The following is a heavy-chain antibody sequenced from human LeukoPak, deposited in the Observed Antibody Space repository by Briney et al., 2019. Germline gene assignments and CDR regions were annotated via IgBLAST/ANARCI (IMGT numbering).Heavy chain of an antibody. CDR1: GFTFSSYW. J-gene: IGHJ4*02. CDR2: IKQDGSEK. CDR3: ARALTGVIFDN. D-gene: IGHD3-9*01. V-gene: IGHV3-7*04. Sequence: PGGSLRLSCAASGFTFSSYWMSWVRQAPGKGLEWVANIKQDGSEKYYVDSVKGRFTISRDNAKNTLYLQMNSLRAEDTAVYYCARALTGVIFDNWGQGTQVTVAS.